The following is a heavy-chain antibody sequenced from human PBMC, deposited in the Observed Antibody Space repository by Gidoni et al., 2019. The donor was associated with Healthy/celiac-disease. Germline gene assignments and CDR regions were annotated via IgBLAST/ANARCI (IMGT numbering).Heavy chain of an antibody. CDR2: ITPSGGST. D-gene: IGHD4-17*01. CDR3: ARDLMNTTVTTPNNWFDP. V-gene: IGHV1-46*03. CDR1: GYTFTSYY. J-gene: IGHJ5*02. Sequence: QVQLVQSGAEVKKPGASVKVSCKASGYTFTSYYMHWVRQAPGQGLEWMGIITPSGGSTSYAQKFQGRVTMTRDTSTSTVYMELSSLRSEDTAVYYCARDLMNTTVTTPNNWFDPWGQGTLVTVSS.